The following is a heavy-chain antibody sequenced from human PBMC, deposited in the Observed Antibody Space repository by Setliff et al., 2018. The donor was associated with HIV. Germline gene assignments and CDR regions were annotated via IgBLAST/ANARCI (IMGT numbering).Heavy chain of an antibody. J-gene: IGHJ4*02. D-gene: IGHD1-26*01. V-gene: IGHV5-51*01. CDR2: IYPDDSNT. Sequence: GESLKISCKTSGYEFYGWWIGWVRQKPGKGLEWMGIIYPDDSNTRYSPSFRGQVTISADMSISTAYLQWSSLKASDTAMYYCARLGAGDTPWGQGTLVTVSS. CDR1: GYEFYGWW. CDR3: ARLGAGDTP.